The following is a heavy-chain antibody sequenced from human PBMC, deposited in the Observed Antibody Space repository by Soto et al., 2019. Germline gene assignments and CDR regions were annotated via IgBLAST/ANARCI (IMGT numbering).Heavy chain of an antibody. J-gene: IGHJ6*02. D-gene: IGHD3-3*01. Sequence: GGSLRLCYAASGFTFSSYSMNWVRQAPGKGLEWVSYISSSSSTIYYADSVKGRFTISRDNAKNSLYLQMNSLRDEDTAVYYCARGPYDFWSGYYAPHYYYYGMDVWGQGTTVTVSS. CDR1: GFTFSSYS. V-gene: IGHV3-48*02. CDR2: ISSSSSTI. CDR3: ARGPYDFWSGYYAPHYYYYGMDV.